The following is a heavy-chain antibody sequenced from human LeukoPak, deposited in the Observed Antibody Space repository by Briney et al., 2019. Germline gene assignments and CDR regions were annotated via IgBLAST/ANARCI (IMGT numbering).Heavy chain of an antibody. CDR3: ARGRRILGGPENAGDFFDY. CDR1: GYTITDYY. Sequence: ASVKVSCKASGYTITDYYLLWVRQAPGQGLECMGWIKTNSGATDYAQNFEARVTMTRDTSSGTAYLDLSSLTSDDTAVYYCARGRRILGGPENAGDFFDYWGQGTLVIVSS. CDR2: IKTNSGAT. V-gene: IGHV1-2*02. D-gene: IGHD3-16*01. J-gene: IGHJ4*01.